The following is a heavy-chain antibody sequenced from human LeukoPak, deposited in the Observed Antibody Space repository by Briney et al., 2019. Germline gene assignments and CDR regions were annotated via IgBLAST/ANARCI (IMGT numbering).Heavy chain of an antibody. CDR3: ASGISSSSTFYY. J-gene: IGHJ4*02. Sequence: ASVKVSCKASGDTFTKYYMHWVRQAPGQGLERMGIINPGGGSTTYTQKFQGRVTMTRDTSTSTVYMELSSLRSEDTAVYYCASGISSSSTFYYWGQGTLVTVSS. D-gene: IGHD6-6*01. CDR2: INPGGGST. CDR1: GDTFTKYY. V-gene: IGHV1-46*01.